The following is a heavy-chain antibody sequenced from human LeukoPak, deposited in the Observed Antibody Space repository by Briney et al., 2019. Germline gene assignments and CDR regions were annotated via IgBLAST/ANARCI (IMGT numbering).Heavy chain of an antibody. CDR1: DFSFRTYS. V-gene: IGHV3-48*02. CDR2: ISSGGGVT. CDR3: ARVGVGDWGSVWDH. Sequence: GGSPRLSCGASDFSFRTYSMIWARQTPGTGLEWISYISSGGGVTHYAESVKGRFSISRDNAKNSLFLQMNRLKDEDTAVYYCARVGVGDWGSVWDHWGQGVRVTVSS. D-gene: IGHD3-16*01. J-gene: IGHJ4*02.